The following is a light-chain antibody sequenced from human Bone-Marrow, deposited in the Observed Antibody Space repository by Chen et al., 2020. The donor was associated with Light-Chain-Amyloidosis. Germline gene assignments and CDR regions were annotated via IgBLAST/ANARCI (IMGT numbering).Light chain of an antibody. CDR2: TNN. Sequence: QSVLTQPPSASGTPGQRVPIPCSGSSSNIGSNTVNWYPQPPGTAPKLLIYTNNQRPSGVHGRLSGSKSGTSASRAISGLKSEDEADYYCAAWDDSLNAWVFGGGTKLTVL. CDR1: SSNIGSNT. CDR3: AAWDDSLNAWV. J-gene: IGLJ3*02. V-gene: IGLV1-44*01.